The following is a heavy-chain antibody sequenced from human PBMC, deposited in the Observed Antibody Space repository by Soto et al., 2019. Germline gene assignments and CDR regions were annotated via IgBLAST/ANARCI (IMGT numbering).Heavy chain of an antibody. CDR2: ITSSATTI. V-gene: IGHV3-11*01. CDR3: ARDAGYSSSWQQYYYYGMDV. J-gene: IGHJ6*02. CDR1: GFALSDYY. Sequence: SGGSLRLSCAGSGFALSDYYMNWIRQAPGKGLEWVAYITSSATTIFYADSVKGRFTISRDNAKNSLYHQMSSLTAEDTAVSYCARDAGYSSSWQQYYYYGMDVWGQGTTVTVSS. D-gene: IGHD6-13*01.